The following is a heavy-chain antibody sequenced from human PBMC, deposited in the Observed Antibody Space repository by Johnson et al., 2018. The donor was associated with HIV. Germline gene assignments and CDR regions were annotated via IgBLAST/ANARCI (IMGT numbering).Heavy chain of an antibody. J-gene: IGHJ3*02. Sequence: MQLVESGGGLIQPGGSLRLSCAASGFTVSSNYMSWVRQAPGKGLEWVSVIYSGGSTYYADSVKGRFTISRDNSKNTLYLQMNSLRAEDTAVYYCVRACRDGDTCDAVDIWGQGTMVTVSS. CDR1: GFTVSSNY. D-gene: IGHD5-24*01. V-gene: IGHV3-53*01. CDR2: IYSGGST. CDR3: VRACRDGDTCDAVDI.